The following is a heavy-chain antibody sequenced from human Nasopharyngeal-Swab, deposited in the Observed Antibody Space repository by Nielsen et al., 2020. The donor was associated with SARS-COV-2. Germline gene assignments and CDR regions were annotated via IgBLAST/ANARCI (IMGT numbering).Heavy chain of an antibody. CDR3: VRDQAMARLNLFDP. CDR2: IATPTGHP. V-gene: IGHV7-4-1*02. D-gene: IGHD5-18*01. CDR1: GYTFTRYA. J-gene: IGHJ5*02. Sequence: ASVKVSCKASGYTFTRYAINWLRQAPGQGPEWMGWIATPTGHPTYAQGFTGRFVFSLDTSVATAYLHINSLKTEDTAIYYCVRDQAMARLNLFDPWGQGTLVTVSS.